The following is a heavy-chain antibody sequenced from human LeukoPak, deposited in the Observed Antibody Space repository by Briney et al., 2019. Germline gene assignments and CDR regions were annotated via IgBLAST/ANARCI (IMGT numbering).Heavy chain of an antibody. CDR1: GGSISSGDYY. CDR3: ARGDYYYGMDV. Sequence: SETLSLTCTVSGGSISSGDYYWSWIRQPPGKGLEWIGYIYYSGSTYYNPSLKSRVTISVDTSKNQISLKLSSVTAADTAVYYCARGDYYYGMDVWGQGTTVTVSS. J-gene: IGHJ6*02. V-gene: IGHV4-30-4*01. CDR2: IYYSGST.